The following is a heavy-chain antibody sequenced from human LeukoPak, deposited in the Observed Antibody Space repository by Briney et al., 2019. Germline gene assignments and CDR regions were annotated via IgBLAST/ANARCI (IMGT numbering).Heavy chain of an antibody. J-gene: IGHJ3*02. CDR2: ISSSSSYI. Sequence: GGSLRLSCAASGFTISSYSMNWVRQAPGKGLEWVSSISSSSSYIYYPDSVKGRFTISRDNAKNSLYLQMNSLRAEDTAVYYCARTPDYYDSSGYHPAAFDIWGQGTMVTVSS. CDR1: GFTISSYS. V-gene: IGHV3-21*01. D-gene: IGHD3-22*01. CDR3: ARTPDYYDSSGYHPAAFDI.